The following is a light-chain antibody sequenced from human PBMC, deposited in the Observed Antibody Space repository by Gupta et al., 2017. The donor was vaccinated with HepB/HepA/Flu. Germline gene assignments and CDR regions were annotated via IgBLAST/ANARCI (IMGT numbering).Light chain of an antibody. J-gene: IGLJ2*01. V-gene: IGLV2-14*01. CDR3: SSYTTTSTVV. CDR2: NVS. Sequence: SALTPPASVSGSPGQSITISCTGTSSAVGGYDSVSWYHQPPGNAPKLMIYNVSKRPSGVSNRFSGSKSDNTASLTISGLQAEDEADYYCSSYTTTSTVVFGGGTKLTVL. CDR1: SSAVGGYDS.